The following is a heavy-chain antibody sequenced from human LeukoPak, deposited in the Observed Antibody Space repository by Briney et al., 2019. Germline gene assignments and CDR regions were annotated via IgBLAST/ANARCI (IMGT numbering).Heavy chain of an antibody. CDR1: GESFSGYY. J-gene: IGHJ6*03. V-gene: IGHV4-34*01. CDR2: INHSGSA. Sequence: SETLSLTCTVSGESFSGYYWTWIRQPPGKGLEWIGEINHSGSARYNPSLKSRLTISVETPKNKFSLELNSVTAADTAVYYCARGRWSPNDSDSSSYSGGYYYLDVWGGGTTVSVSS. CDR3: ARGRWSPNDSDSSSYSGGYYYLDV. D-gene: IGHD3-22*01.